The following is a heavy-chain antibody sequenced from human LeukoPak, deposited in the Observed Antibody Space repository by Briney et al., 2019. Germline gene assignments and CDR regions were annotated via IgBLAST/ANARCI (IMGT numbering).Heavy chain of an antibody. J-gene: IGHJ4*02. CDR3: ARLDHPMYFDWLKGEYYFDY. D-gene: IGHD3-9*01. CDR2: IYHSGST. CDR1: GYSISSGYY. V-gene: IGHV4-38-2*01. Sequence: SETLSLTCAVSGYSISSGYYWGWIRQPPGKGLEWIGSIYHSGSTYYNPSLKSRVTISVDTSKNQFSLKLSSVTAADTAVYYCARLDHPMYFDWLKGEYYFDYWGQGTLVTVSS.